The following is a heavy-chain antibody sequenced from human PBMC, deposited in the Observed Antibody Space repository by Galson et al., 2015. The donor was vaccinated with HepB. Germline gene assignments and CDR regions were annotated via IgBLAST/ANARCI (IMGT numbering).Heavy chain of an antibody. J-gene: IGHJ4*02. CDR1: GFTVNRYW. D-gene: IGHD3-22*01. V-gene: IGHV3-30*03. CDR2: ISYDGRNK. CDR3: ARDGPSYYNDTSGYYVGY. Sequence: SLRLSCAVSGFTVNRYWMHWVRQAPGKGLEWVALISYDGRNKYYADSVKGRFTISRDNSKNTLYLQMNSLRSEDTAVFYCARDGPSYYNDTSGYYVGYWGQGTLVTVSS.